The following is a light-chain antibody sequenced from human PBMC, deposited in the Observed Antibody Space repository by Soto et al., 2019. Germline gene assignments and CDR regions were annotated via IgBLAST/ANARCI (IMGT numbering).Light chain of an antibody. CDR2: DAS. CDR3: QQSYTTSWT. V-gene: IGKV1-39*01. Sequence: DIQMTQSPSSLSASVGDRVTITCRASQSISSYLNWYQQKVGKAPKLLIYDASSLQSGVPSRFSGTGSGTDFTLSISSLQPEDFATYYCQQSYTTSWTFGQGTKVELQ. CDR1: QSISSY. J-gene: IGKJ1*01.